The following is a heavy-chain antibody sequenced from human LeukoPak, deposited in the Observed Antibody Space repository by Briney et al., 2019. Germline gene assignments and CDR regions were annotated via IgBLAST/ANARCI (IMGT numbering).Heavy chain of an antibody. V-gene: IGHV3-33*01. Sequence: GGSLRLSCAAAGFTFSSYGIHWVRQAPGKGLEWVAIIWYDGSNQYYADSVKGRFTISRDNSKNTVFLQMNSLRAEDTAVYYCARDMVYARVGFFDYWGQGTLVTVSS. D-gene: IGHD2-8*01. CDR1: GFTFSSYG. CDR3: ARDMVYARVGFFDY. CDR2: IWYDGSNQ. J-gene: IGHJ4*02.